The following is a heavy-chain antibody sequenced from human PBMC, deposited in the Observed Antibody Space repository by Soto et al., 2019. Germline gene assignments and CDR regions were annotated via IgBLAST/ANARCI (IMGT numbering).Heavy chain of an antibody. CDR2: ISGGGDTT. CDR3: AKGRGGSGSLTPRVDF. J-gene: IGHJ4*02. CDR1: GFTFNNYA. Sequence: EVQLLESGGGLVQPGESLRLSCAASGFTFNNYAMTWVRQAPGKGLEWVSAISGGGDTTSYADSVKGRFTVSRDGSKNTVYLQMSSLGAEDTALYYCAKGRGGSGSLTPRVDFWGQGTLVTVSS. D-gene: IGHD3-10*01. V-gene: IGHV3-23*01.